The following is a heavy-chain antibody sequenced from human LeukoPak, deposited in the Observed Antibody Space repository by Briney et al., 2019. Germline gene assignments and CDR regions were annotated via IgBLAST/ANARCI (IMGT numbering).Heavy chain of an antibody. CDR2: IYYSGST. V-gene: IGHV4-59*01. D-gene: IGHD2-15*01. Sequence: SETLSLTCTVSGGSISSYYWSWIRQPPGKGLEWIGYIYYSGSTNYNPSLKSRVTISVDTSKNQLSLKLSSVTAADTAVYYCARGRRYCSGGSCYSTDYFDYWGQGTLVTVSS. CDR3: ARGRRYCSGGSCYSTDYFDY. CDR1: GGSISSYY. J-gene: IGHJ4*02.